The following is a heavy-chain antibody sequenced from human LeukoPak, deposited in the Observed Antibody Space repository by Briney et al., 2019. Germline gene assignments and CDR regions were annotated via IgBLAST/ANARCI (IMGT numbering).Heavy chain of an antibody. V-gene: IGHV1-18*01. D-gene: IGHD3-10*01. CDR1: GYTFTSYG. CDR2: VSGYDGNT. CDR3: ARGGLWFGEFLYYFDY. J-gene: IGHJ4*02. Sequence: ASVKVSCKASGYTFTSYGMSWVRQAPGQGLEWMGWVSGYDGNTNFAQRFQGRVTMTTDTSTSTAYLELRSLRSNDTAVYFCARGGLWFGEFLYYFDYWGQGTLVTVSS.